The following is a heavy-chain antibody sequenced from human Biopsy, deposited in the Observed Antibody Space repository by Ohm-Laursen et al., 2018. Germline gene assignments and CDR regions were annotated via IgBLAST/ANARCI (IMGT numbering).Heavy chain of an antibody. Sequence: SLRLSYAASEFIFSRFWMYWVRQAPGKGLVWVSRINSDGSSTNYADAVKGRFTISRDNAKNTVFLQMNSLRAEDTAVYYCTRAEAGSGSLLYFDYWGQGTLVTVSS. V-gene: IGHV3-74*01. CDR2: INSDGSST. D-gene: IGHD3-10*01. CDR1: EFIFSRFW. CDR3: TRAEAGSGSLLYFDY. J-gene: IGHJ4*02.